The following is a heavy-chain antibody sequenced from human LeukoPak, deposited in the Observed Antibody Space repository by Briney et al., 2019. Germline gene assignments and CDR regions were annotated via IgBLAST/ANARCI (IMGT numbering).Heavy chain of an antibody. V-gene: IGHV4-59*11. CDR1: GGSIRDHF. CDR2: FYYTTNP. CDR3: ARGLRWSDY. J-gene: IGHJ4*02. D-gene: IGHD4-23*01. Sequence: SETLSLTCSVSGGSIRDHFWSWLPVSPGKGLEWIGNFYYTTNPNYNPSLKSRVIISVDTSKTQFSLKLSSVTAADTAVYYCARGLRWSDYWGQGTLVTVSS.